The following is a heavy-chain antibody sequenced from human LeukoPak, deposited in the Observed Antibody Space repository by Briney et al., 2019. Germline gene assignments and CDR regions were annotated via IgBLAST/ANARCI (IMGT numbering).Heavy chain of an antibody. D-gene: IGHD2-15*01. CDR3: ARDAPYCSGGSCYRYYYYMDV. V-gene: IGHV4-59*01. J-gene: IGHJ6*03. Sequence: SETLSLTCTVSGGSISSYHWRWIRQPPGKGLEWIGYIYYSGSTNYNPSLKSRVSISVDTSKNQFSLKLSSVTAADTAVYYCARDAPYCSGGSCYRYYYYMDVWGKGTTVTVSS. CDR1: GGSISSYH. CDR2: IYYSGST.